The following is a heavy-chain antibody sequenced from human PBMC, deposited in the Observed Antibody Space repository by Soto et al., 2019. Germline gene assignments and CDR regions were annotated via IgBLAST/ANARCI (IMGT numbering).Heavy chain of an antibody. Sequence: ASVKVSCKASGYTFTSYGITWVRQAPGQGLEWLGWISTYNGNTKYAQKVQGRLTMTTDTSTSTANMELTSLRSDDTALYYCARTTVTASYYYMDVWGKGSTVTGSS. J-gene: IGHJ6*03. V-gene: IGHV1-18*01. CDR1: GYTFTSYG. D-gene: IGHD4-17*01. CDR2: ISTYNGNT. CDR3: ARTTVTASYYYMDV.